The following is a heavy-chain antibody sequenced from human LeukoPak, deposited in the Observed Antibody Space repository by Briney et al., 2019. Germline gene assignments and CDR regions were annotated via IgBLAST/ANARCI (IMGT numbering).Heavy chain of an antibody. Sequence: PSETLSLTCTVSGGSISSHYWSWIRQPPGKGLEWIGYIYYSGSTNYNPSLKSRVTISVDTSKNQFSLKLSSVTAADTAVYYCARDPVLSGYDLRDAFGIWGQGTMVTVSS. V-gene: IGHV4-59*11. CDR3: ARDPVLSGYDLRDAFGI. CDR2: IYYSGST. D-gene: IGHD5-12*01. J-gene: IGHJ3*02. CDR1: GGSISSHY.